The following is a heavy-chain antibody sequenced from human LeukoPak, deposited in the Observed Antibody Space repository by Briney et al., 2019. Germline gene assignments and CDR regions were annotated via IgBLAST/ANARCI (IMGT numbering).Heavy chain of an antibody. D-gene: IGHD3-10*01. CDR1: GYTFSSSG. Sequence: ASVKVSCTASGYTFSSSGISWVRQAPGQGLEWMGWISAYNGNTNYAQKLQGRVTMTTDTSTSTAYMELRSLTSDDTAVYYCTSSGSGNYYNPLDYWGQGTLVTVSS. CDR2: ISAYNGNT. V-gene: IGHV1-18*01. CDR3: TSSGSGNYYNPLDY. J-gene: IGHJ4*02.